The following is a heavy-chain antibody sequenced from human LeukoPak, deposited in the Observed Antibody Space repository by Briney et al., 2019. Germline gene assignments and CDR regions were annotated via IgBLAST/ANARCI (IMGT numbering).Heavy chain of an antibody. D-gene: IGHD4-17*01. Sequence: PGGSLRLSCAASGFTFSSYAMSWVRQAPGKGLEWVSAISGSGGSTYYADSVKGRFTISRDNSKNTLHLQMNSLRAEDTAIYYCARDDYGERIYWGQGTLLTVSS. CDR2: ISGSGGST. CDR1: GFTFSSYA. V-gene: IGHV3-23*01. CDR3: ARDDYGERIY. J-gene: IGHJ4*02.